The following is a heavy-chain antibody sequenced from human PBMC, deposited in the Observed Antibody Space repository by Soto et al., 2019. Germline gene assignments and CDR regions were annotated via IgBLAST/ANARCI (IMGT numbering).Heavy chain of an antibody. CDR3: ATISGSGDYFDY. CDR1: GFTFSSYA. CDR2: ISGSGGST. V-gene: IGHV3-23*01. J-gene: IGHJ4*02. Sequence: GGSLRLSCAASGFTFSSYAMSWVRQAPGKGLEWVSAISGSGGSTYYADSVKGRFTISRDNSKNTLYLQMNSLRAEDSAVYSCATISGSGDYFDYWGQGTLVTVSS. D-gene: IGHD1-26*01.